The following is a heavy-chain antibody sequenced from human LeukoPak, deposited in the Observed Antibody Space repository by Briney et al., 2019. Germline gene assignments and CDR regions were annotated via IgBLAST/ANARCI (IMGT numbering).Heavy chain of an antibody. CDR2: IYTSGST. V-gene: IGHV3-53*01. CDR1: GFTVSSNY. CDR3: ARVTTSGSYKFDY. J-gene: IGHJ4*02. D-gene: IGHD3-10*01. Sequence: GGSLRLSCAASGFTVSSNYISWIRQAPGKGLEWVSLIYTSGSTYYADSVKGRFTISRDTSKNTLYLQMNSLRAEDTAVYYCARVTTSGSYKFDYWGQGTLVTVSS.